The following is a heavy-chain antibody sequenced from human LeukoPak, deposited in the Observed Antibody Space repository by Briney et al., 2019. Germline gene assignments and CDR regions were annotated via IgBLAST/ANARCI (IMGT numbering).Heavy chain of an antibody. J-gene: IGHJ4*02. V-gene: IGHV4-59*08. CDR3: ARHGRVTTVTTFDY. D-gene: IGHD4-17*01. Sequence: PSETLSLTCTVSGGSISSYYWSWIRQPPGKGLEWIGYIYYSGSTNYNPSLKSRVTISVDTSKNQFSLKLSSVTAADTAVYYCARHGRVTTVTTFDYWGQGTLVTVSS. CDR2: IYYSGST. CDR1: GGSISSYY.